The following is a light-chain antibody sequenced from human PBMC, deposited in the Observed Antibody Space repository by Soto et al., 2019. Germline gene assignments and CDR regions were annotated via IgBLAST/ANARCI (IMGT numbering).Light chain of an antibody. J-gene: IGKJ1*01. CDR2: GVS. CDR3: QVYGSSSKT. Sequence: EIVMTQSPATLSVSPVERGTLSCMASQSVRRNLAWYQQKPGQAPRLLIYGVSTGATGIPDRFSGSGYGTDLTITISRMENEDFAVYFCQVYGSSSKTFGHGTQVDIK. CDR1: QSVRRN. V-gene: IGKV3-20*01.